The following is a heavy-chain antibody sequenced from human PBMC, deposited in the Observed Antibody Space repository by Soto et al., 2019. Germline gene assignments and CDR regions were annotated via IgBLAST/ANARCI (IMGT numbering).Heavy chain of an antibody. V-gene: IGHV4-34*01. CDR2: INHSGST. Sequence: NPSETLSLTCAVYGGSFSGYYWSWIRQPPGKGLEWIGEINHSGSTNYNPSLKSRVTISVDTSKNQFSLKLSSVTAADTAVYYCARDGQQLVRRFDYWGQGTLVTVSS. CDR3: ARDGQQLVRRFDY. J-gene: IGHJ4*02. CDR1: GGSFSGYY. D-gene: IGHD6-13*01.